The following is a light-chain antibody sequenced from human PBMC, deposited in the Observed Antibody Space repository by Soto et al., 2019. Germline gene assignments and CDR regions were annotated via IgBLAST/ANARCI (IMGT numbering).Light chain of an antibody. CDR2: EVS. CDR1: SSDVGAYNY. V-gene: IGLV2-14*01. J-gene: IGLJ2*01. CDR3: SSYTISSHVV. Sequence: QPVLTQPASVSGSPGQSITISCTGTSSDVGAYNYVSWYQQHPGKAPKLMIYEVSNRPSGVSNRFSGSKSGNTASLTISGLQAEDEADYYCSSYTISSHVVFGGGTKLTVL.